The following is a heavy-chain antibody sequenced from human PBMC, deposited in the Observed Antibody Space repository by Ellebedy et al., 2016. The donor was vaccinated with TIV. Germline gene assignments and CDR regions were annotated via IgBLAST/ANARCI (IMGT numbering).Heavy chain of an antibody. V-gene: IGHV3-23*01. CDR1: GPSFSSYG. D-gene: IGHD1-14*01. CDR2: ISASGTST. CDR3: VRRNHGPLDV. Sequence: GGSLRLSXVASGPSFSSYGMSWVRQAPGKGLLWVSGISASGTSTYYAGSVKGRFTISRENDKNSLYLQMNSLRAGDTAVYYCVRRNHGPLDVWGKGTTVTVSS. J-gene: IGHJ6*04.